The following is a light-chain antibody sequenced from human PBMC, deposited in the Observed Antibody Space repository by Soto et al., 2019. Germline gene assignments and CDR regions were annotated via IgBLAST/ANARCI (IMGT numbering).Light chain of an antibody. CDR1: QSVSSSY. V-gene: IGKV3-20*01. J-gene: IGKJ1*01. CDR3: QQYGSSPQDT. CDR2: GAS. Sequence: EIVLTQSPGTLSLSPGERATLSCRARQSVSSSYLAWYQQKPGQAPRLLIYGASSRATGIPDRCSGSGSGTDFTLTISRLEPEDFAVYYCQQYGSSPQDTFGQGTKVEIK.